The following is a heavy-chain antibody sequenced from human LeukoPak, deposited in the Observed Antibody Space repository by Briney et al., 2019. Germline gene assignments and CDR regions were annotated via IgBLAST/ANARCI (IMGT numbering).Heavy chain of an antibody. V-gene: IGHV3-11*04. CDR3: ARWGYDFWSGHVIFDY. Sequence: GGSLRLSCAASGFTFSDYYMSWIRQAPGKGLEWVSYISSSGSTIYYADSVKGRFTISRDNAKNSLYLQMNSLRAEDTAVYYCARWGYDFWSGHVIFDYWGQGTLVTVSS. CDR2: ISSSGSTI. D-gene: IGHD3-3*01. J-gene: IGHJ4*02. CDR1: GFTFSDYY.